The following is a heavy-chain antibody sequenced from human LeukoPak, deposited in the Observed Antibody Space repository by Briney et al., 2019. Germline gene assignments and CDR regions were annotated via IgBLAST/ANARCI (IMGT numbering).Heavy chain of an antibody. CDR1: GDTFTGYY. V-gene: IGHV1-2*02. CDR2: INPNSGGT. J-gene: IGHJ4*02. CDR3: ARAGSRGGIAAAGTPLDY. Sequence: ASVKVSCKASGDTFTGYYIHWVRQAPGQGLEWMGWINPNSGGTNYAQKFQGRVTMTRDTSISTAYMELSRLRSDDTAVYYCARAGSRGGIAAAGTPLDYWGQGTLVTVSS. D-gene: IGHD6-13*01.